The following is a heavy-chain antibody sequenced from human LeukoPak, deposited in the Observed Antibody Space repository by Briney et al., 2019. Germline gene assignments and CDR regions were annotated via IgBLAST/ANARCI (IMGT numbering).Heavy chain of an antibody. V-gene: IGHV3-7*01. Sequence: GGSLRLSCAASGFTFNNYWMSWVRQAPGKGPEWVADIRQDGSEFYYVDSVKGRFTISRDNAKNSLYLQMDSLRAEDTALYYCARDKVSGPTLLDFWGQGTLVTVSS. CDR2: IRQDGSEF. CDR1: GFTFNNYW. CDR3: ARDKVSGPTLLDF. J-gene: IGHJ4*02. D-gene: IGHD5/OR15-5a*01.